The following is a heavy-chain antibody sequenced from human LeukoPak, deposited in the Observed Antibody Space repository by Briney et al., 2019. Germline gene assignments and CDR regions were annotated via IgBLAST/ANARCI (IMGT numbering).Heavy chain of an antibody. CDR2: ITGSGSNK. Sequence: GGSLRLSCAASGFTFSSLAMSWVRQAPGKGLEWVSAITGSGSNKYYADSVKGRFTISRDNSKNTLYLQMNSMRADDTAVYYCARRTALEQYFDYWGQGTLVTVSS. CDR3: ARRTALEQYFDY. J-gene: IGHJ4*02. V-gene: IGHV3-23*01. D-gene: IGHD1/OR15-1a*01. CDR1: GFTFSSLA.